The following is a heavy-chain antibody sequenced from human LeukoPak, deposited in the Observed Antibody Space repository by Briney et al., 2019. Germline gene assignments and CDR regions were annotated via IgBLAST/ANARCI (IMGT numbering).Heavy chain of an antibody. Sequence: KPSETLSLTCTVSGGSISGYYWSWIRQPPGKGLEWIGEINHSGSTNYNPSLKSRVTISVDTSKNQFSLKLSSVTAADTAVYYCARVDRGYSYGLADYWGQGTLVTVSS. V-gene: IGHV4-34*09. CDR1: GGSISGYY. CDR2: INHSGST. J-gene: IGHJ4*02. CDR3: ARVDRGYSYGLADY. D-gene: IGHD5-18*01.